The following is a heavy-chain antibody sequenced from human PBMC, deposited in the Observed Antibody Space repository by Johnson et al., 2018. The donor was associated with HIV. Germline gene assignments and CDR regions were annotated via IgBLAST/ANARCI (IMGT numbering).Heavy chain of an antibody. CDR2: ISYDGSNK. CDR1: GLTFSNAW. CDR3: AKGYYDSSFGLDM. D-gene: IGHD3-3*01. Sequence: QVQLVESGGGLVKPGGSLRLSCAASGLTFSNAWMSWVRQAPGKGLEWVAVISYDGSNKYYGDSVKGRFTISRDNSKNTLYLHMNNLTAEDTAVYHCAKGYYDSSFGLDMWGQGTMVIVSS. J-gene: IGHJ3*02. V-gene: IGHV3-30*18.